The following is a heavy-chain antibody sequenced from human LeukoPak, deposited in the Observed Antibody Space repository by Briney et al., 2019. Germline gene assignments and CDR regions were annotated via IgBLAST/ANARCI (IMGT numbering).Heavy chain of an antibody. D-gene: IGHD2-2*01. V-gene: IGHV1-2*02. CDR2: INPNSGGT. J-gene: IGHJ5*02. CDR3: ARGGCSSTSCPIKLDP. Sequence: ASVKVSCKASGYPFTGYYMHWVRQAPGQGLEWMGWINPNSGGTNYAQKFQGRVTMTRDTSISTAYMELSRLRSDDTAVYYCARGGCSSTSCPIKLDPWGQGTLVTVSS. CDR1: GYPFTGYY.